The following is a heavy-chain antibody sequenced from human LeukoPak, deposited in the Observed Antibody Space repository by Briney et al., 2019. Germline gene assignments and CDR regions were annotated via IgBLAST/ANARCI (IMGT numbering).Heavy chain of an antibody. CDR2: ISRSSSTR. J-gene: IGHJ4*02. CDR1: GFTFSNYN. CDR3: ARRRRGNYFDY. Sequence: GGSLRLSCVASGFTFSNYNMNWVRQAPGKGLEWVSYISRSSSTRYYADSVKGRFTISRDNAKNSLYLQMNSLRAEDTAVYYCARRRRGNYFDYWGQGTLVTVSS. V-gene: IGHV3-48*04. D-gene: IGHD3-10*01.